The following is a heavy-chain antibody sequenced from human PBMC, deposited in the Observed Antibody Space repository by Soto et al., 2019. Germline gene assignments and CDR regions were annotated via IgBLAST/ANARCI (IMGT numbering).Heavy chain of an antibody. CDR3: ETKVLEYCGGNCYPYYYGMDV. Sequence: PGWSLRLSCAASGFTFPNYWMSWVRHAAGKGLEWVVNIKPDGSDKYYVDSVRGRFTISRDNAKNSLYLQMNSLRSEDTAVYYCETKVLEYCGGNCYPYYYGMDVWAPGTTVTVSS. V-gene: IGHV3-7*01. CDR2: IKPDGSDK. CDR1: GFTFPNYW. J-gene: IGHJ6*02. D-gene: IGHD2-21*02.